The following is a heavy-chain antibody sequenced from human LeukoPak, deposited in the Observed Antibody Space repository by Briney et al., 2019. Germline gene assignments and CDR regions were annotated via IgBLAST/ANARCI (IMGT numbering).Heavy chain of an antibody. CDR2: IGSISSAI. D-gene: IGHD6-19*01. J-gene: IGHJ4*02. CDR3: ARHAPTSSAFDY. Sequence: PGVSLRLSCAASGFTFSSYSMNWVRQAPGKGLEWVSYIGSISSAIYYADSVKGRFTISRDNAKNSLYLQMNSLRAEDTAVYYCARHAPTSSAFDYWGQGTLVTVSS. CDR1: GFTFSSYS. V-gene: IGHV3-48*04.